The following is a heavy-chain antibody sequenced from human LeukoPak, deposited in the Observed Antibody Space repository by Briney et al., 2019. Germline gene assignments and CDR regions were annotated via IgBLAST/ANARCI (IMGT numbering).Heavy chain of an antibody. D-gene: IGHD5-18*01. V-gene: IGHV1-2*02. CDR2: INPNSGGT. Sequence: GASVKVSCKASGYTFTGYYMHWVRQAPGQGLEWMGWINPNSGGTNYAQKFQGRVTMTRDTSISTAYMELSRLRSDDTAVYYCARDPGGGAMVKGDYWGQGTLVTVSS. CDR1: GYTFTGYY. J-gene: IGHJ4*02. CDR3: ARDPGGGAMVKGDY.